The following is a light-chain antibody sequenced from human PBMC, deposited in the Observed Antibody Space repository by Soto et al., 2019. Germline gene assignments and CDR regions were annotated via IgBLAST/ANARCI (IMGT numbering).Light chain of an antibody. V-gene: IGKV1-5*03. CDR3: HQYNSYSWT. J-gene: IGKJ1*01. CDR1: QSISSW. Sequence: DIQMTQSPSTLSASVGDRVTITCRASQSISSWLAWYQQKPGEAPKLLIYKASSLESGVPSRFSGGGSGTEFTLTISSLQPDDFATYYCHQYNSYSWTFGQGTKVEIK. CDR2: KAS.